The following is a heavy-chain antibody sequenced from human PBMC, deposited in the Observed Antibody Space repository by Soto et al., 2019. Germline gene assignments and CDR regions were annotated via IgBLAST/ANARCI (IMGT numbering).Heavy chain of an antibody. CDR3: AGIYSGSPRGTLRY. Sequence: QVQLQESGPGLVKPSQTLSLTCTVSGGSISSGGYYWSWIRQHPGKGLEWIGYIYYSGSTYYNPLLKSRVTTSVDTSKHQFSLKLSSVTAADTAVYYCAGIYSGSPRGTLRYWGQGTLVTVSS. CDR2: IYYSGST. D-gene: IGHD1-26*01. CDR1: GGSISSGGYY. V-gene: IGHV4-31*03. J-gene: IGHJ4*02.